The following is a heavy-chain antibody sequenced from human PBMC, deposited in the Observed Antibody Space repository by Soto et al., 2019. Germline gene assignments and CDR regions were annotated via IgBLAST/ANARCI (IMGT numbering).Heavy chain of an antibody. V-gene: IGHV4-30-4*01. Sequence: LSLTCTVSGGSISSGDYYWSWIRQPPGKGLEWIGYIYYSGSTYYNPSLESRVTISVDTSKNQFSLKLSSVTAADTAVYYCARDANYDRMGGYAFDIWGQGTMVTVSS. J-gene: IGHJ3*02. D-gene: IGHD3-22*01. CDR1: GGSISSGDYY. CDR2: IYYSGST. CDR3: ARDANYDRMGGYAFDI.